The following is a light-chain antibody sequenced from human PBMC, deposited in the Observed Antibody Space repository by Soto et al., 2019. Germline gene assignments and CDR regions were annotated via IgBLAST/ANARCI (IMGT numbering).Light chain of an antibody. CDR1: GSDVGGYNY. CDR2: EVT. Sequence: QSALTQPASVSGSPGQSITISCTGTGSDVGGYNYVSWYQQHTGKVPKLLISEVTNRPSGVSNCFSGSKTGNTAYLTISGLQAADEADYYCTADSRGSTHVLLGGGPKLTV. CDR3: TADSRGSTHVL. V-gene: IGLV2-14*01. J-gene: IGLJ2*01.